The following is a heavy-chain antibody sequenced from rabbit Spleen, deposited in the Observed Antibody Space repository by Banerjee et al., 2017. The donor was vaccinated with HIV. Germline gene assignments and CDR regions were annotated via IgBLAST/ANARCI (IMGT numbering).Heavy chain of an antibody. Sequence: QEQLVESGGGLVQPGGSLKLSCKASGFDFSSYGVSWVRQAPGKGLEWIGYIDPLFGTTYYASWVNGQFTISSHNAQNTLYLQLNSLTAADTATYFCARDGAGGSYFALWGQGTLVTVS. CDR3: ARDGAGGSYFAL. CDR2: IDPLFGTT. J-gene: IGHJ6*01. CDR1: GFDFSSYG. V-gene: IGHV1S47*01. D-gene: IGHD8-1*01.